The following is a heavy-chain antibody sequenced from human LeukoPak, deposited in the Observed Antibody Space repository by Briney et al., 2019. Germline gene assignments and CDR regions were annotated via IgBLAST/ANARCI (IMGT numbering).Heavy chain of an antibody. CDR1: GGSFSGYY. Sequence: PSETLSLTCAVYGGSFSGYYWSWIRQPPGKGLEWIGYIYDSGSTNYNPSLKSRVTISVDTSENQFSLKLSSVTAADTAVYYCACLTTADAFDIWGQGTMVTVSS. J-gene: IGHJ3*02. V-gene: IGHV4-59*01. CDR3: ACLTTADAFDI. D-gene: IGHD3-22*01. CDR2: IYDSGST.